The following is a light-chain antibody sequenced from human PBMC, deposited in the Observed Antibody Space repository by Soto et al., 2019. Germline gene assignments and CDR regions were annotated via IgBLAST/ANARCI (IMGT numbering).Light chain of an antibody. Sequence: DIQMTQSPSSLSASVGDRVTITCRASQGIDTYLAWYQQKPGQVPKLLIYAASTLQSGVPSRFSGSGSGTDFTLSIRSLHPENVATYFCQKYTRAPFTFDPVTKVGIK. V-gene: IGKV1-27*01. CDR1: QGIDTY. J-gene: IGKJ3*01. CDR3: QKYTRAPFT. CDR2: AAS.